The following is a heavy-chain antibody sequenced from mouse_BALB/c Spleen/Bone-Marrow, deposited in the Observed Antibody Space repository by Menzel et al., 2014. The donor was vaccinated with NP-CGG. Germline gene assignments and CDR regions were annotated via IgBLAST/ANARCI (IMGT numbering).Heavy chain of an antibody. CDR3: ARADGYYAWFAY. J-gene: IGHJ3*01. Sequence: EVKLMESGAEFVKPGASVKLSCTASGFNIKDTYMHWVKRRSEQGLEWIGRIDPANDNTKYDPEFQGKATITADTSSNTAYLQLSSLTSEDTAVYYCARADGYYAWFAYWGQGTLVTVSA. CDR2: IDPANDNT. V-gene: IGHV14-3*02. D-gene: IGHD2-3*01. CDR1: GFNIKDTY.